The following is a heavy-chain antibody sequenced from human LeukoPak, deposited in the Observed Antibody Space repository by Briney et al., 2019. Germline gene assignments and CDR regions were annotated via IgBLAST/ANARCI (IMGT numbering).Heavy chain of an antibody. J-gene: IGHJ4*02. Sequence: GGSLRLSCAVSGFTFSDHYMEWVRQAPGKGLEWVGRIRKKGNSYTTEYAASVRGRFTISRDDSKNSVYLQMNSLKTEETAVYYCAKDREKAVGATIFDHWGQGTLVTVSS. CDR3: AKDREKAVGATIFDH. CDR1: GFTFSDHY. V-gene: IGHV3-72*01. CDR2: IRKKGNSYTT. D-gene: IGHD1-26*01.